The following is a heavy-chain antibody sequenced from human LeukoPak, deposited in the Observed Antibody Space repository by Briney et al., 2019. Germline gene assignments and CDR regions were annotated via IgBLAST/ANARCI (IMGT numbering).Heavy chain of an antibody. CDR3: TTNQLVLDF. Sequence: GGSLRLSCAASGFTFSGSALHWVRQASGKGLEWIGRIRSKTNNYATTYAASVTGRFTISRDDSKNTLYLQMNSLKTEDTAVYFCTTNQLVLDFWGQGTLVTVSS. CDR1: GFTFSGSA. J-gene: IGHJ4*02. CDR2: IRSKTNNYAT. V-gene: IGHV3-73*01. D-gene: IGHD6-6*01.